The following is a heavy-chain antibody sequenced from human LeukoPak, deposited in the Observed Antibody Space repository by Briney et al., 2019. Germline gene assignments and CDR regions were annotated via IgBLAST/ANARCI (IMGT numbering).Heavy chain of an antibody. Sequence: GGSLRLSCAASGFTFSNYGMHWVRQAQGKGREGGAFIRYDGSNKYYADSVKGRFTISRDNSKNTLYLQMNSLRAEDAAVYYCAKDRYSTISAGGTLDIWGQGTMVTVSS. CDR3: AKDRYSTISAGGTLDI. V-gene: IGHV3-30*02. J-gene: IGHJ3*02. CDR2: IRYDGSNK. CDR1: GFTFSNYG. D-gene: IGHD6-13*01.